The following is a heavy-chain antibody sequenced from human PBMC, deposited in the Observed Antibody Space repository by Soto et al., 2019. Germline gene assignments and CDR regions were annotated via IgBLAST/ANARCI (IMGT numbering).Heavy chain of an antibody. J-gene: IGHJ5*02. V-gene: IGHV4-59*01. D-gene: IGHD6-25*01. CDR2: IYYSGST. CDR3: ARDQLSSGLYVWFDP. Sequence: PSETLSLTCTVSGGSISSYYWSWIRQPPGKGLEWIGYIYYSGSTSYNPSLRSRVTISVDTSKNQFSLILSSVTSADTAVYYCARDQLSSGLYVWFDPWGQGNLVTVXX. CDR1: GGSISSYY.